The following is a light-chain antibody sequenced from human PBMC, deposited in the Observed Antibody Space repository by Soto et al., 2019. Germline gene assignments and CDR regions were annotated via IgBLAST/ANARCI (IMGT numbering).Light chain of an antibody. CDR2: GNS. CDR3: QSYDSSLSGSV. V-gene: IGLV1-40*01. Sequence: QSVLTQPPSVSGAPGQRVTISCTGSSSNIGAGYDVHWYRQLPGTAPKLLIYGNSNRPSGVPDRFSGSKSGTSAALAITGLQAEDEADYYCQSYDSSLSGSVFGGGTKFTVL. CDR1: SSNIGAGYD. J-gene: IGLJ3*02.